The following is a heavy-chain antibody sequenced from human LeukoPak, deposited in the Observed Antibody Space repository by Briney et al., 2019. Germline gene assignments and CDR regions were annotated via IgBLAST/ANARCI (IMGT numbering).Heavy chain of an antibody. CDR1: GGSISSSNW. CDR3: ARGANCSGGSCSGTRWFDP. CDR2: IYHSGST. Sequence: SETLSLTCAVSGGSISSSNWRSWVRPPPGKGLEWIGEIYHSGSTYYNPSLKSRVTISVDRSKNQFSLKLSSVTAADTAVYYCARGANCSGGSCSGTRWFDPWGQGTLVTVSS. J-gene: IGHJ5*02. V-gene: IGHV4-4*02. D-gene: IGHD2-15*01.